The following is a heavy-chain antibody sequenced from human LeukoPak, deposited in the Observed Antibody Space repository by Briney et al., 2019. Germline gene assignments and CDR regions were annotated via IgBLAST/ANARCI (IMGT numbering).Heavy chain of an antibody. CDR3: ARYCSGGSCEG. CDR1: GGTFSCYA. V-gene: IGHV1-69*13. D-gene: IGHD2-15*01. CDR2: IIPIFGTA. Sequence: ASVKVSCKASGGTFSCYAISWVRQAPGQGLEWMGEIIPIFGTANYAQKFQGRVTITADESTSTAYMELSSLRSEVTAVYYCARYCSGGSCEGWGQGTLVTVSS. J-gene: IGHJ4*02.